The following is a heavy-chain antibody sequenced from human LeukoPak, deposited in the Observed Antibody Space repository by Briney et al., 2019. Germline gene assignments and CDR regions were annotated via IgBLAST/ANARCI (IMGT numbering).Heavy chain of an antibody. CDR3: ARSSGSYPNDY. CDR2: INHSGST. D-gene: IGHD1-26*01. Sequence: SQTLSLTCTVSGGSISSGGYYWSWIRQPPGKGLEWIGEINHSGSTNYNPSLKSRVTISVDTSKNQFSLKLSSVTAADTAVYYCARSSGSYPNDYWGQGTLVTVSS. CDR1: GGSISSGGYY. J-gene: IGHJ4*02. V-gene: IGHV4-30-2*01.